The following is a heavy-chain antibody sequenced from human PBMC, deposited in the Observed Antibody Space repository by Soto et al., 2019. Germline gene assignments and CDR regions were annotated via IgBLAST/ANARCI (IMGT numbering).Heavy chain of an antibody. D-gene: IGHD1-26*01. V-gene: IGHV4-59*01. J-gene: IGHJ4*02. CDR3: ATPGSESYHHNLDS. CDR1: GGSISGYY. CDR2: IYYTGST. Sequence: QVQLQEKGPGLVRPSETLSLTCTVSGGSISGYYWSWIRQPPGKGLEWIGHIYYTGSTSYNPSLKSRVTISLDTSKNQFSLKLSSVTAADTAFYYCATPGSESYHHNLDSWGQGTLVTVSS.